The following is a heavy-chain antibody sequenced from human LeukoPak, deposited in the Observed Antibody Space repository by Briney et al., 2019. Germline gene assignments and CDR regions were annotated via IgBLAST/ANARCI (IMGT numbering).Heavy chain of an antibody. Sequence: PGGSLRLSCAASGFTVSSNYMSWVRQAPGKGLEWVSVIYSGGSTYYADSVKGRFTISRDNSKNTLYLQMNSLRAEDTAVYYCARGLRLSKIDYWGQGTLVTVSS. CDR2: IYSGGST. D-gene: IGHD3-16*02. V-gene: IGHV3-53*05. CDR3: ARGLRLSKIDY. J-gene: IGHJ4*02. CDR1: GFTVSSNY.